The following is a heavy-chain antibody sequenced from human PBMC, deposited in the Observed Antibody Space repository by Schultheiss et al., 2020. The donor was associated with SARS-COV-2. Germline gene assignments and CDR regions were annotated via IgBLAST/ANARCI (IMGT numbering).Heavy chain of an antibody. Sequence: GGSLRLSCKASGYTFTSYGISWVRQAPGQGLEWMGWISAYNGNTNYAQKLQGRVTMTTDTSTSTAYMELRSLRSDDTAVYYCAKDRTVTTFGSFDYWGQGTLVTVSS. CDR1: GYTFTSYG. V-gene: IGHV1-18*01. D-gene: IGHD4-17*01. CDR2: ISAYNGNT. CDR3: AKDRTVTTFGSFDY. J-gene: IGHJ4*02.